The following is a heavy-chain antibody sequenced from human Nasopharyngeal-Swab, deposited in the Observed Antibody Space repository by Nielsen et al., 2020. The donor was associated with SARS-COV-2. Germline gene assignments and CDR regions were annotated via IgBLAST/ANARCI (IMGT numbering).Heavy chain of an antibody. D-gene: IGHD3-10*01. V-gene: IGHV4-39*07. CDR2: INRSGST. CDR1: GGSISSGDYY. J-gene: IGHJ4*02. Sequence: SETLSLTCTVSGGSISSGDYYWSWIRQPPGKGLEWIGEINRSGSTNYNPSLKSRVTISVDTSKIQFSLKLSSVTAADTAVYYCARGEFRKYYFAYWGQGTLVTVSS. CDR3: ARGEFRKYYFAY.